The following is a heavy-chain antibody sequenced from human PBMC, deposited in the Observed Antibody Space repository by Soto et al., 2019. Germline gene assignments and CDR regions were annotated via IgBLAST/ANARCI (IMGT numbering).Heavy chain of an antibody. V-gene: IGHV3-21*01. J-gene: IGHJ6*04. CDR3: ARDPTQNAVLRFLAP. Sequence: PGGSLRLSCAASGFTFSSYSMNWVRQAPGKGLEWVSSISSSSSYIYYADSVKGRFTISRDNAKNSLYLQMNSLRAEDTAVYYCARDPTQNAVLRFLAPWGKGTTVTVSS. CDR1: GFTFSSYS. D-gene: IGHD3-3*01. CDR2: ISSSSSYI.